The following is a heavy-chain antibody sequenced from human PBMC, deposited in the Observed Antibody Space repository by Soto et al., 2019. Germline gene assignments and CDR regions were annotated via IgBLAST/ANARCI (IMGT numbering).Heavy chain of an antibody. D-gene: IGHD3-22*01. Sequence: QVPLVQSGAEVKKPGSSMKVSCKASGGTFNSYDINWVRQAPGQGLEWMGGIIPIVETPKYAQKFQGRVTRTADEPTKTVDMELSSLRSEETAMYYCARQPRPNYYDTSVFFKDNGFDPWGQGTLVTVSS. J-gene: IGHJ5*02. CDR3: ARQPRPNYYDTSVFFKDNGFDP. CDR2: IIPIVETP. V-gene: IGHV1-69*01. CDR1: GGTFNSYD.